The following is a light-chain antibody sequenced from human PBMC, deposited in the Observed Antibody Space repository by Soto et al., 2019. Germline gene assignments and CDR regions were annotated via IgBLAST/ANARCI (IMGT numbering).Light chain of an antibody. CDR3: QQYNSPWT. CDR2: KAS. V-gene: IGKV1-5*03. J-gene: IGKJ1*01. CDR1: QNIYTW. Sequence: DYQVTQSPSTLSASVGDRVTITCRASQNIYTWLAWYQQKPGIAPKLLIHKASTLESGVPSRFSGSGSGTDFTLTISSLQPEDFATYYCQQYNSPWTFGQGTKVDIK.